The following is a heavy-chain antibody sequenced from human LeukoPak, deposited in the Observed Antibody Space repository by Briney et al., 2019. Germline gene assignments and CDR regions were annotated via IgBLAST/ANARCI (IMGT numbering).Heavy chain of an antibody. CDR2: ISGSGNRT. D-gene: IGHD2-15*01. CDR1: GFTFSSYA. J-gene: IGHJ6*02. CDR3: AKNLYCGGGSCYPSALGMDV. V-gene: IGHV3-23*01. Sequence: QSGRSLRLSCAASGFTFSSYAMSWVRQAPGKGLEWVSSISGSGNRTYYADSVKGRFTISRDNSKNTLFLQMNSLRAEDTAVYYCAKNLYCGGGSCYPSALGMDVWGQGTTVTVSS.